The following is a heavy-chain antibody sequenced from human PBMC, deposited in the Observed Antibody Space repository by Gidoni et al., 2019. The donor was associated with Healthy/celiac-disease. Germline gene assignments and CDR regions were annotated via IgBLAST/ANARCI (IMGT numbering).Heavy chain of an antibody. CDR3: ARAYCSGGSCYLIFDY. V-gene: IGHV1-2*04. J-gene: IGHJ4*02. Sequence: QVQLVQSGAEVKKPGASVKVSCKASGYTFTGYYMHWVRQAPGQGLEWMGWINPNSGGTNYAQKFQGWVTMTRDTSISTAYMELSRLRSDDTAVYYCARAYCSGGSCYLIFDYWGQGTLVTVSS. CDR1: GYTFTGYY. D-gene: IGHD2-15*01. CDR2: INPNSGGT.